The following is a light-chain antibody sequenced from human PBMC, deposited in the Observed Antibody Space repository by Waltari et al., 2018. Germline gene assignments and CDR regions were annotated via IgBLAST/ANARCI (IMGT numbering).Light chain of an antibody. CDR1: SSTIGNNY. CDR3: GTWDSSLSVGV. CDR2: DNN. V-gene: IGLV1-51*01. Sequence: QSVLTQPPSVSAAPGQKVTISCSGHSSTIGNNYVTWYQQLPGTATKLLIYDNNGRPSGVPDRFSGSKSGTSATLGISGLQTGDEADYYCGTWDSSLSVGVFGGGTKLTVL. J-gene: IGLJ2*01.